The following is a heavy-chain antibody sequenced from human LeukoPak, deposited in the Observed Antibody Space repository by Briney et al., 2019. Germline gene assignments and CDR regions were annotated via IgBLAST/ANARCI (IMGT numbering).Heavy chain of an antibody. CDR2: IKQAGSEK. J-gene: IGHJ1*01. V-gene: IGHV3-7*01. CDR1: GFTFSSYW. CDR3: ARGPYDYVWGSYRLEYFQH. D-gene: IGHD3-16*02. Sequence: LPGGSLRLSCAASGFTFSSYWMSWVRQAPGKGLEWVANIKQAGSEKYYVDSVKGRFTISRDNAKNSLYLQMNSLRAEDTAVYYCARGPYDYVWGSYRLEYFQHWGQGTLVTVSS.